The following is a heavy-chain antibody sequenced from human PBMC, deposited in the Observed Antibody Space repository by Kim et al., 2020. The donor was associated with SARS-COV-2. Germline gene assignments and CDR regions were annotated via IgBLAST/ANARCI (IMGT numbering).Heavy chain of an antibody. Sequence: SETLSLTCTVSGGSISSYYWSWIRQPPGKGLEWIGYIYYSGSTNYNPSLKSRVTISVDTSKNQFSLKLSSVTAADPAVYYCARVSVGGLAFDYWGQGTLVTVSS. D-gene: IGHD1-26*01. CDR1: GGSISSYY. V-gene: IGHV4-59*01. J-gene: IGHJ4*02. CDR2: IYYSGST. CDR3: ARVSVGGLAFDY.